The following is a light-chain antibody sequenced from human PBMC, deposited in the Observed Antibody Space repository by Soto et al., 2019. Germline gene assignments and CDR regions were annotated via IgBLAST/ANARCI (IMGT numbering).Light chain of an antibody. CDR2: EVS. V-gene: IGLV2-8*01. Sequence: QSALTQPPSASGSPGQSVTISCTGTSSDVGAYNYVSWYQQHPGKAPKLMIYEVSERPSGVPDRFSGSKSGNTASLTVSGFQAEDEAEYYCSVYTGRRMFGGGTQLTVL. J-gene: IGLJ3*02. CDR3: SVYTGRRM. CDR1: SSDVGAYNY.